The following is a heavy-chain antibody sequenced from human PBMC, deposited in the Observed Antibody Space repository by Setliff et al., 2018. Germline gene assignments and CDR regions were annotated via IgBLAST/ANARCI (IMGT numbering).Heavy chain of an antibody. CDR1: GYTFTDYG. CDR2: VSAYSGKA. Sequence: TCKASGYTFTDYGITGVRQAPGQGLEWMGWVSAYSGKAYYAQKLQDRATMTTDTSTGTAYLELRSLRSDDTAVYYCSRLVRYCTTTTCQRLSGGEYWGQGTLVTVSS. V-gene: IGHV1-18*01. D-gene: IGHD2-2*01. J-gene: IGHJ4*02. CDR3: SRLVRYCTTTTCQRLSGGEY.